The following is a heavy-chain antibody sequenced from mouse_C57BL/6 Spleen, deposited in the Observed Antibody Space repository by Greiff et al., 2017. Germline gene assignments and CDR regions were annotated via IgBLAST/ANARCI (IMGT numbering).Heavy chain of an antibody. V-gene: IGHV5-9*01. D-gene: IGHD2-4*01. CDR1: GFTFSSYT. CDR2: ISGGGGNT. CDR3: ARQRGYEYDVGFAY. Sequence: EVMLVESGGGLVKPGGSLKLSCAASGFTFSSYTMSWVRQTPETRLEWVATISGGGGNTYYPDSVKGRFTISRDNAKNTLYLQMSSLRSEDTAVYYCARQRGYEYDVGFAYWGQGTLVTVSA. J-gene: IGHJ3*01.